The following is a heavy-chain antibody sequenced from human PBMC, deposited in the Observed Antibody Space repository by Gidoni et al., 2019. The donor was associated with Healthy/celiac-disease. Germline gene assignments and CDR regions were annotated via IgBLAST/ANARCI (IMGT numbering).Heavy chain of an antibody. CDR3: ARDYYYYGMDV. Sequence: EVQLVDPGGGLVKTGGSLRLSCAASGFTFSSYSMNWVRQAPGKGLEWVSSISSSSSYIYYADSVKGRFTSSSDNAKNSLYLQMNSMRAEDTAVYYCARDYYYYGMDVWGQGTTVTVSS. V-gene: IGHV3-21*01. J-gene: IGHJ6*02. CDR2: ISSSSSYI. CDR1: GFTFSSYS.